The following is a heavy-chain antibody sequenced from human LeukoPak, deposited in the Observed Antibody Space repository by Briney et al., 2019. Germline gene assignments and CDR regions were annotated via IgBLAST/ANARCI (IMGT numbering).Heavy chain of an antibody. CDR3: ARDVLRAYYDFWSGYYPQNWFDP. D-gene: IGHD3-3*01. CDR2: ISSSSSYI. CDR1: GFTFSSYS. V-gene: IGHV3-21*01. Sequence: GGSLRLSCAASGFTFSSYSMNWVRQAPGKGLEWVSSISSSSSYIYYADSVKGRFTISRDNSKNTLCLQMNSLRAEDTAVYYCARDVLRAYYDFWSGYYPQNWFDPWGQGTLVTVSS. J-gene: IGHJ5*02.